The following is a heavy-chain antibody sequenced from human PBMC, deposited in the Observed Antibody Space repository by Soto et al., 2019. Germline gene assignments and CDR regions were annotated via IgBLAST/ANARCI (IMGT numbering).Heavy chain of an antibody. CDR1: GFTFTSSA. CDR3: AAVSTTPTGSSSSEFFFDY. CDR2: IVVGSGNT. Sequence: SVKVSCKASGFTFTSSAVQWVRQARGQRLEWIGWIVVGSGNTNYAQKFQERVTITRDMSTSTAYMELSSLRSEDTAVYYCAAVSTTPTGSSSSEFFFDYWGQGTLVTVSS. D-gene: IGHD6-6*01. V-gene: IGHV1-58*01. J-gene: IGHJ4*02.